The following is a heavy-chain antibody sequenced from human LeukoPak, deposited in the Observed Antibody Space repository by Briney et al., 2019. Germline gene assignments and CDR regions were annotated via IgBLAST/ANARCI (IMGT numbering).Heavy chain of an antibody. CDR3: AKDVLNYYDSSGYGYFQH. V-gene: IGHV3-23*01. J-gene: IGHJ1*01. CDR1: GFTFSSYT. Sequence: GGSLRLSCAASGFTFSSYTMSWVRQAPGKGLEWVSTITTSDGNTYYADSVKGRFTISRDNSKNTLYLQMNSLRAEDTAVYYCAKDVLNYYDSSGYGYFQHWGQGTLVTVSS. D-gene: IGHD3-22*01. CDR2: ITTSDGNT.